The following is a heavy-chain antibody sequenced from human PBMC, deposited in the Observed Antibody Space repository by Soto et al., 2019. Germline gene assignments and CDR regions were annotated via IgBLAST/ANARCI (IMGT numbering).Heavy chain of an antibody. CDR2: ISGSGGST. V-gene: IGHV3-23*01. CDR3: ATRSESMIVVVLNY. D-gene: IGHD3-22*01. CDR1: GFTFSSYA. J-gene: IGHJ4*02. Sequence: PGGSLRLSCAASGFTFSSYAMSWVRQAPGKGLEWVSAISGSGGSTYYADSVKGRFTISRDNSKNTLYLQMNSLRAEDTAVYYCATRSESMIVVVLNYWGQGTLVTVSS.